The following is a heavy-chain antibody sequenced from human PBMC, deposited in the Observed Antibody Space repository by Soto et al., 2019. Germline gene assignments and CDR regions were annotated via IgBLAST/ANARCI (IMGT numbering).Heavy chain of an antibody. V-gene: IGHV4-39*05. J-gene: IGHJ5*02. D-gene: IGHD6-13*01. Sequence: QLQLQESGPGLVKHSETPSLTCTVSGGSISGTNYYLGWIRQHPGKGLEWIGSIFHTGSSYYNPSLKSQVTLSVDTAKNHFSLNLSSVTAADTAVYYCATGSSWYNWFDPWGQGTLLTVSS. CDR2: IFHTGSS. CDR1: GGSISGTNYY. CDR3: ATGSSWYNWFDP.